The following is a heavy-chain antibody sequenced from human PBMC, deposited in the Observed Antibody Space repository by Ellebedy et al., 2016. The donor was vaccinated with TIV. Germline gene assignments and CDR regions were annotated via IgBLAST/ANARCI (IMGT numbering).Heavy chain of an antibody. CDR2: THHSGNT. CDR3: AMGDYGDQTFDY. J-gene: IGHJ4*02. D-gene: IGHD4-17*01. Sequence: MPSETLSLTCTVSGGSANSYYWNWVRQPPGKALEWIGYTHHSGNTKSNPSLKRRVTMSVDTSKNQFSLKLSSVTAADTAVYYCAMGDYGDQTFDYWGQGTLVTVSS. CDR1: GGSANSYY. V-gene: IGHV4-59*02.